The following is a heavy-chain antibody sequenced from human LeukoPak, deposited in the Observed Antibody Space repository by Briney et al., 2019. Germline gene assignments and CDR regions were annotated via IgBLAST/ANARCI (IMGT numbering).Heavy chain of an antibody. CDR1: GGSISSSSYY. CDR3: ARGTRDYGDLSRFYFDY. Sequence: PSETLSLTCTVSGGSISSSSYYWGWIRQPPGKGVEWIGSIYYSGSTYYNPSLKSRVTISVDTSKNQFSLKLSSVTAADTAVYYCARGTRDYGDLSRFYFDYWGQGTLVTVSS. CDR2: IYYSGST. D-gene: IGHD4-17*01. J-gene: IGHJ4*02. V-gene: IGHV4-39*07.